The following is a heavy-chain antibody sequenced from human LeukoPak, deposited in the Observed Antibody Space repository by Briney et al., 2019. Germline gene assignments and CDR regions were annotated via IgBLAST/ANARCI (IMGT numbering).Heavy chain of an antibody. Sequence: GRSLRLSCVASGFTFSSYAIHWVRQAPGKGLEWVAVISYDGSNKYYADSVKGRFTISRDNSKNTLYLQMNSLRAEDTAVYYCAKEVGYCSGGSCYSGYYFDYWGQGTLVTVSS. D-gene: IGHD2-15*01. CDR1: GFTFSSYA. J-gene: IGHJ4*02. V-gene: IGHV3-30*04. CDR2: ISYDGSNK. CDR3: AKEVGYCSGGSCYSGYYFDY.